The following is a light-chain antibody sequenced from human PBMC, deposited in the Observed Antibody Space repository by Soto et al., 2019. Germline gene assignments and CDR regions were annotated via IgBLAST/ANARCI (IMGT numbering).Light chain of an antibody. CDR1: QGIRSY. J-gene: IGKJ1*01. CDR2: AAS. V-gene: IGKV1-6*01. Sequence: IQLTQSPSFLSASVGDRFTITCLASQGIRSYLAWYQQRPGKAPKLLIYAASSLQSGVPSRFSGSGSGTDFTLTISSLQPEDFATYYCLQDYNYPWTFGQGTKVDIK. CDR3: LQDYNYPWT.